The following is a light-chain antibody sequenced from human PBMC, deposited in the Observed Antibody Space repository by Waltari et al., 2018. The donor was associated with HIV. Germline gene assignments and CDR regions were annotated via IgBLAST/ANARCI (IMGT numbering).Light chain of an antibody. J-gene: IGLJ1*01. CDR2: EVS. Sequence: QSALTQPASVSGSPGQSITISCTGTSSDVGSYNLVSWYQPHPGKAPKLMIYEVSKRPSGISKRFSGSKSGNTASLTISGLQAEDEADYYCCSYAGSSTPYVFGTGTKVTVL. CDR1: SSDVGSYNL. CDR3: CSYAGSSTPYV. V-gene: IGLV2-23*02.